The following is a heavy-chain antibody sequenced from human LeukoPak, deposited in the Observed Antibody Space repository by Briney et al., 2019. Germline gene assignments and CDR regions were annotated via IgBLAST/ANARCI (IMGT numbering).Heavy chain of an antibody. V-gene: IGHV1-18*01. Sequence: ASVKVSCKASGYTFTSYGISWVRQAPGQGLEWMGWISAYNGNTNYAQKLQGRVTMTTDTSTSTAYMELRSLRSDDTAVYYCARELPRIAAAGKGGYWGQGTLVTVSS. CDR2: ISAYNGNT. D-gene: IGHD6-13*01. CDR3: ARELPRIAAAGKGGY. J-gene: IGHJ4*02. CDR1: GYTFTSYG.